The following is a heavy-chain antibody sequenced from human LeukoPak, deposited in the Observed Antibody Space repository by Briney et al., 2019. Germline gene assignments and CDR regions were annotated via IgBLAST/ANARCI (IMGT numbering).Heavy chain of an antibody. CDR1: GFTVSSNY. J-gene: IGHJ4*02. CDR2: IYSGGST. Sequence: GGSLRLSCAASGFTVSSNYMSWVRQAPGKGLEWVSVIYSGGSTYYSDSVKGRFTISRHNSKNTLYLQMNSLRAEDTAVYYCARAPEWLIFDYWGQGTLVTVSS. D-gene: IGHD6-19*01. V-gene: IGHV3-53*04. CDR3: ARAPEWLIFDY.